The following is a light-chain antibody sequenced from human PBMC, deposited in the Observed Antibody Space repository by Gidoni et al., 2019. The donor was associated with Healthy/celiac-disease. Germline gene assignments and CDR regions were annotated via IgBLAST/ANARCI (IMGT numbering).Light chain of an antibody. J-gene: IGLJ2*01. CDR1: SLRSYY. Sequence: SSELTQDPAVSVALGQTVRITCQGDSLRSYYASWYQQKPGQAPVLVIYGKHNRPSGIPDRFSGSSSGNTASLTITGAQTEDEADYYCNSRDISGNHPHVVFGGGTKLTVL. CDR2: GKH. CDR3: NSRDISGNHPHVV. V-gene: IGLV3-19*01.